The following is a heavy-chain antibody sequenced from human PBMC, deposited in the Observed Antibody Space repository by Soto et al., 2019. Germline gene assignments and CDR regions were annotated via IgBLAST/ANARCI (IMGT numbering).Heavy chain of an antibody. D-gene: IGHD2-8*01. CDR2: IIPIFGTV. Sequence: ASVKVSCKASGGTFSSYAISWVRQAPGQGLEWMGGIIPIFGTVNYAQKFQGRVTITADESTSTAYMELSSLRSEDTAVYYCARNLVPPGEYYYYGMDVWGQGTTVTVSS. CDR3: ARNLVPPGEYYYYGMDV. CDR1: GGTFSSYA. J-gene: IGHJ6*02. V-gene: IGHV1-69*13.